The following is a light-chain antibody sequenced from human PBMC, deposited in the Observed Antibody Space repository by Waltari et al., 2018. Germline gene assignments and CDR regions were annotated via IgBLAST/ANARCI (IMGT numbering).Light chain of an antibody. J-gene: IGKJ5*01. Sequence: TQSPPSLSVTTGEPASISCRSSQNLLHSYGHYRLDWYLQRTGQSPQLLIYFASRRASGVPDRFSGSGSGTNFTLEISRVEAEDVGVYYCMQALRTPLAFGQGTRLEIK. CDR1: QNLLHSYGHYR. CDR3: MQALRTPLA. CDR2: FAS. V-gene: IGKV2-28*01.